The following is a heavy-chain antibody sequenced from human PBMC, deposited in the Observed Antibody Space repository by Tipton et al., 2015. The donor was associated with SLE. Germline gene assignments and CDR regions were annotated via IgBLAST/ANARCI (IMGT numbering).Heavy chain of an antibody. CDR2: INPHSGGT. D-gene: IGHD2-2*02. CDR1: GYTFNAYY. CDR3: ATGHEYRMGPAAIRGLDV. V-gene: IGHV1-2*06. Sequence: QVQLVQSGAEVKPPGASVKVSRRASGYTFNAYYLHWVRQAPGIGLEWMGRINPHSGGTDFAQKFQGRVSMTRDTSISTAYMELSRLRSDDTAVYYCATGHEYRMGPAAIRGLDVWGKGSRVTVSS. J-gene: IGHJ6*04.